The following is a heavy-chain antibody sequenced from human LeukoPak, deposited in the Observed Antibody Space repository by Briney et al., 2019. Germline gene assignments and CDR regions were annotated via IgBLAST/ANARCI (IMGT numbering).Heavy chain of an antibody. CDR1: GSNFPIYW. V-gene: IGHV5-51*01. CDR2: IYPDDSNT. J-gene: IGHJ6*03. D-gene: IGHD6-13*01. CDR3: ARQGAAGKYYYYYMDV. Sequence: GASLQISCQGSGSNFPIYWIGWVRQMPGQGLEWMGIIYPDDSNTIYGPSFQGQATISADKSINTAYLEWSSLKASDTAIYYCARQGAAGKYYYYYMDVWGKGTTVTVSS.